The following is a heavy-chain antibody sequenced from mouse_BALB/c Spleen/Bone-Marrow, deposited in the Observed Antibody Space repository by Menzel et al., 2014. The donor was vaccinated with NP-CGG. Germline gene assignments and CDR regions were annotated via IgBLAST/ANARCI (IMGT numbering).Heavy chain of an antibody. CDR2: ITKGGGST. V-gene: IGHV5-12*02. D-gene: IGHD4-1*01. Sequence: DVKLVESGGGLVQPGGSLKLSCATSGFTFSDYYMYWVRQTPEKRLEWVAYITKGGGSTYYRDIVKGRFTISRDNAKNALYLQMSRLKSEDTAMYYCARQLAYAMDYWGQGTSVTVSS. J-gene: IGHJ4*01. CDR1: GFTFSDYY. CDR3: ARQLAYAMDY.